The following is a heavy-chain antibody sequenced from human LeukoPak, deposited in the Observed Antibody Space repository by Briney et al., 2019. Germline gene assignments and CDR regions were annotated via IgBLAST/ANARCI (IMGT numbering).Heavy chain of an antibody. D-gene: IGHD2-2*01. CDR2: IIPIFGTA. Sequence: GASVKVSCKASGGTFSSYAISWVRQAPGQGLEWMGGIIPIFGTANYAQKFQGRVTMTEDTSTDTAYMELSSLRSEDTAVYYCATMSPAAIHLDGMDVWGQGTTVTVSS. CDR3: ATMSPAAIHLDGMDV. J-gene: IGHJ6*02. V-gene: IGHV1-69*06. CDR1: GGTFSSYA.